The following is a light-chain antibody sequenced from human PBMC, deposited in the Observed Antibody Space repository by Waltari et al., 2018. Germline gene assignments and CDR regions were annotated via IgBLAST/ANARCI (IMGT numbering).Light chain of an antibody. Sequence: QSALTQPASVSGSPGQSIAISCTGTTSAVGGSTYVSWYQQHPGTAPKLMIYDVTNRPSGVSNRFSGSKSGNTATLTISGLQAEDEADYYCQSADSSATYAVFGGGTRLTVL. CDR3: QSADSSATYAV. CDR1: TSAVGGSTY. V-gene: IGLV2-14*01. CDR2: DVT. J-gene: IGLJ2*01.